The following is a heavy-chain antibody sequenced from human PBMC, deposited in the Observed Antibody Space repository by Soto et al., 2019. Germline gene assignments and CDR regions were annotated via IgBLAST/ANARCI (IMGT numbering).Heavy chain of an antibody. CDR1: GFSVRSSH. V-gene: IGHV3-53*01. Sequence: GGSLRLSCAVSGFSVRSSHMSWVRQAPGKGHEWVAIISSVATTYYADAVKGRFSLSRDNPKNTVYLQMSDMRAEDTAVYYCARDGDINVRPAWIDYWGQGSLVT. D-gene: IGHD2-21*01. CDR3: ARDGDINVRPAWIDY. CDR2: ISSVATT. J-gene: IGHJ4*02.